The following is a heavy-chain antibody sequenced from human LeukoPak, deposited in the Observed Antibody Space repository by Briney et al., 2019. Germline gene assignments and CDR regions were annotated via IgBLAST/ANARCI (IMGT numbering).Heavy chain of an antibody. CDR2: IESDGST. J-gene: IGHJ5*02. D-gene: IGHD3-10*01. V-gene: IGHV3-74*01. Sequence: GGSLRLSCAASGFTLSTYTMNWVRQAPGKGLVWVSRIESDGSTIYADSVRGRFTISRDNAKNMVYLQMNSLRAEDTAMYYCARATTYFYGSVTYDWFDPWGQGTLVTVSS. CDR3: ARATTYFYGSVTYDWFDP. CDR1: GFTLSTYT.